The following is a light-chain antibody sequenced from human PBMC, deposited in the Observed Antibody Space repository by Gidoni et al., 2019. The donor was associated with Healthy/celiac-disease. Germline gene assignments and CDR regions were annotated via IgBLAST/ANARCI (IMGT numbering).Light chain of an antibody. Sequence: DVQRTQSPSALSASVGDRVTITCRARESISNWWSWYQQKAGKAPQLLIFDSSSLEGGVPSRFSSSGSGTEFTLTISSLQPDDFASYYCQQYNSPWTFGQGTKVEIK. J-gene: IGKJ1*01. CDR2: DSS. CDR1: ESISNW. V-gene: IGKV1-5*01. CDR3: QQYNSPWT.